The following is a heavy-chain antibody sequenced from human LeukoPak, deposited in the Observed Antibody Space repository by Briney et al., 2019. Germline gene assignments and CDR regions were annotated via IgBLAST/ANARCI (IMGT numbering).Heavy chain of an antibody. D-gene: IGHD4-11*01. CDR1: GFTFSSYW. V-gene: IGHV3-7*01. J-gene: IGHJ4*02. CDR3: ARATDYSNYGYPDY. Sequence: GGSLRLSCAASGFTFSSYWMSWVRQAPGKGLEWVANIKQDGSEKYYVDSVKGRFTISRDNAKNSLYLQMNSLRAEDTAVYYCARATDYSNYGYPDYWGQGTLVTVSS. CDR2: IKQDGSEK.